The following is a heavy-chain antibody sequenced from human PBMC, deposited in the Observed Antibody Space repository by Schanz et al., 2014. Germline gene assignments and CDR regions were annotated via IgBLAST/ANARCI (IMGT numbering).Heavy chain of an antibody. CDR3: ATAGHRWARQPINYFYAMDN. Sequence: QVQLVESGGGVVQPGRSLRLSCAASGFTFSNYGLGWVRQAPGKGLEWLAVISYDGSDKFHADSVKGRFTISRDNSKNTIYLQMNTLRVEDTAVYYYATAGHRWARQPINYFYAMDNWGQGTKVTV. V-gene: IGHV3-30*03. CDR1: GFTFSNYG. J-gene: IGHJ6*02. D-gene: IGHD3-10*01. CDR2: ISYDGSDK.